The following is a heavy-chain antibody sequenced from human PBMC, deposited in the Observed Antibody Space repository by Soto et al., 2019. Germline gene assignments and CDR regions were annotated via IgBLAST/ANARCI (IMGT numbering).Heavy chain of an antibody. CDR3: ASYCTNGGCYPYGIDV. CDR1: GGTFSSYA. D-gene: IGHD2-8*01. Sequence: SVKVSCKASGGTFSSYAISWVRQAPGQGLEWMGGIIPIFGTANYAQKFQGRVTITTDESTSTAYMELSSLRSEDTAVYYCASYCTNGGCYPYGIDVWGQGTTVTVSS. CDR2: IIPIFGTA. J-gene: IGHJ6*02. V-gene: IGHV1-69*05.